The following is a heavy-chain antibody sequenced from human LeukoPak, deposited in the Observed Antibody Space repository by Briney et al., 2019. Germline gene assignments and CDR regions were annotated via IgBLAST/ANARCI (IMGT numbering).Heavy chain of an antibody. CDR2: IYYSGST. CDR1: GGSISSSSYY. Sequence: SETLSLTFTVSGGSISSSSYYWGWIRQPPGKGLEWIGSIYYSGSTYYNPSLKSRVTISVDTSKNQFSLKLSSVTAADTAVYYCARDADSGSYYGLDYWGQGTLVTVSS. D-gene: IGHD1-26*01. J-gene: IGHJ4*02. CDR3: ARDADSGSYYGLDY. V-gene: IGHV4-39*07.